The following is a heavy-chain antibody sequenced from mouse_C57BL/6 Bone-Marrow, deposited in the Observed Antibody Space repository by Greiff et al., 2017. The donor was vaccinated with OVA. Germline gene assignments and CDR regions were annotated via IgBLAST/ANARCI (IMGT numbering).Heavy chain of an antibody. J-gene: IGHJ2*01. Sequence: EVKLLESGGDLVKPGASLKLSCAASGFTFSSYGMSWVRQTPDKRLEWVATICSGGGYTYYPDSVKGRFTISRDNATNTLYLQMSSLKSEDTAVYYCARWEDWLFGYWGQGTPLTVSS. CDR3: ARWEDWLFGY. D-gene: IGHD3-3*01. CDR1: GFTFSSYG. CDR2: ICSGGGYT. V-gene: IGHV5-6*01.